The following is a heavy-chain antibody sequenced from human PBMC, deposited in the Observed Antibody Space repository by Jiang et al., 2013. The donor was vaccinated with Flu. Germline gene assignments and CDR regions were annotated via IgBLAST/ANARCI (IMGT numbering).Heavy chain of an antibody. Sequence: TLSLTCSVSGGSISRSPYSWGWIRQPPGKGLEWIGTMYYIGSTYYNPSLKSRVTMSVDTSKNQFSLEVSSVTAADTAVYFCASGLLPPYSYGMDVWGQGTTVTVS. V-gene: IGHV4-39*01. CDR1: GGSISRSPYS. J-gene: IGHJ6*02. CDR2: MYYIGST. CDR3: ASGLLPPYSYGMDV.